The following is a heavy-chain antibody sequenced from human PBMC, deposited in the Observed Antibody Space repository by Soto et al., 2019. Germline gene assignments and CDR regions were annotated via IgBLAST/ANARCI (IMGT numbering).Heavy chain of an antibody. V-gene: IGHV4-31*03. Sequence: PSETLSLTCTVSGGSISSGGYYWSWIRQHPGKGLEWIGYIYYSGSTYYNPSLKSRVTISVDTSKNQFSLKLSSVTAADTAVYYCARGGYITMVRGVIRAPDYWGQGTLVTVSS. J-gene: IGHJ4*02. CDR2: IYYSGST. CDR1: GGSISSGGYY. CDR3: ARGGYITMVRGVIRAPDY. D-gene: IGHD3-10*01.